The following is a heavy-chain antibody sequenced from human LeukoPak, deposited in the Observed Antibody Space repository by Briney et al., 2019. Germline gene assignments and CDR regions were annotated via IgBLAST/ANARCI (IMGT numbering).Heavy chain of an antibody. CDR3: AKGTYYYDSSGYSRFDY. V-gene: IGHV3-23*01. CDR1: GFTFSSYA. J-gene: IGHJ4*02. Sequence: GGSLRLSCAASGFTFSSYAMSWVRQAPGKGLEWVSAISGSGGGTYYADSVKGRFTISRDNSKNTLYLQMNSLRAEDTAVYYCAKGTYYYDSSGYSRFDYWGQGTLVTVSS. CDR2: ISGSGGGT. D-gene: IGHD3-22*01.